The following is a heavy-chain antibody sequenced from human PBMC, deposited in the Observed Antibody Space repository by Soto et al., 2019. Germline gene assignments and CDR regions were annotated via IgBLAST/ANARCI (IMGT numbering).Heavy chain of an antibody. CDR2: ISWNSGSI. D-gene: IGHD6-13*01. CDR3: ARGLSSSWYGLDYDYYGMDV. J-gene: IGHJ6*02. Sequence: EVQLVESGGGLVQPGRSLRLSCAASGFTFDDYAMHWVRQAPGKGLEWVSGISWNSGSIGYADSVKGRFTISRDNAKNSMSRQLNSLRAEDTAVYYCARGLSSSWYGLDYDYYGMDVWGQGTTVTVSS. V-gene: IGHV3-9*01. CDR1: GFTFDDYA.